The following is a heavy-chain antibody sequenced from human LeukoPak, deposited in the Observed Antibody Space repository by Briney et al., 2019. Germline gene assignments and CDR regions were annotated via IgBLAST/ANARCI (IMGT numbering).Heavy chain of an antibody. CDR1: GGTFISYA. CDR2: IIPIFGTA. CDR3: ARESSSENYYYYYMDV. Sequence: SVKVSCKASGGTFISYAISWVRQAPGQGLEWMGGIIPIFGTANYAQKFQGRVTITTDESTSTAYMELSSLRSEDTAVYYCARESSSENYYYYYMDVWGKGTAVTVSS. J-gene: IGHJ6*03. V-gene: IGHV1-69*05. D-gene: IGHD6-6*01.